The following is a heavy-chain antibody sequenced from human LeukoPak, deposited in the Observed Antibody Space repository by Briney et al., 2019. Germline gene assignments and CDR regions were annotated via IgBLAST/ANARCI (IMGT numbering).Heavy chain of an antibody. V-gene: IGHV4-59*01. CDR2: FYYSGST. J-gene: IGHJ4*02. D-gene: IGHD3-10*01. CDR1: GGSISSYY. Sequence: PSETLSLTCTVSGGSISSYYWSWIRQPPGKGLEWIGYFYYSGSTNYNPSLKSRVTISVDTSKNQFSLKLSSVTAADTAVYYCAREITMVRGVRAFDYWGQGTLVTVSS. CDR3: AREITMVRGVRAFDY.